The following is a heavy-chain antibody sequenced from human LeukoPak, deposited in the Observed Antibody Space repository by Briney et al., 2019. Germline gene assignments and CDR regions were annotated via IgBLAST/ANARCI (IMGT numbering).Heavy chain of an antibody. Sequence: GGSLRLSCAASGFTFSNYWMTWVRQAPGKGLEWVAHINQDGSKEYYMDSVKARFTISRGNAKNSLSLQMDSLRAEDTAVYYCVRDGGVSGYDLLDYWGQGTLVTVSS. CDR2: INQDGSKE. CDR3: VRDGGVSGYDLLDY. CDR1: GFTFSNYW. D-gene: IGHD5-12*01. V-gene: IGHV3-7*01. J-gene: IGHJ4*02.